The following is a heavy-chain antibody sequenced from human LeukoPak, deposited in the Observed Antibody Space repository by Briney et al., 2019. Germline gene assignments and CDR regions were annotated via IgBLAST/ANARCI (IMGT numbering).Heavy chain of an antibody. CDR3: ARDSGYSSGWAWFDP. D-gene: IGHD6-19*01. J-gene: IGHJ5*02. Sequence: GGSLRLSCAASGFTLSDHYMDWVRQAPGKGLEWVGRTRNKASSYTTEYAASVKGRFTISRDDSKNSLYLQMNSLKTEDTAVYYCARDSGYSSGWAWFDPWGQGTLVTVSS. V-gene: IGHV3-72*01. CDR1: GFTLSDHY. CDR2: TRNKASSYTT.